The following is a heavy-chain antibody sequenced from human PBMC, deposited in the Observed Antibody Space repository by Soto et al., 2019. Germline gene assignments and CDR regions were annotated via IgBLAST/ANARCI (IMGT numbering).Heavy chain of an antibody. CDR2: IYFTGNT. J-gene: IGHJ5*02. V-gene: IGHV4-39*01. CDR3: AGQTFTIAADSYGRSNWFDP. D-gene: IGHD3-9*01. CDR1: GGSITSSSHF. Sequence: LSLTCTASGGSITSSSHFWGWVRQPPGKGLEWIGTIYFTGNTYYTPSLKSRLTMSIDTSKNEFSLRLNSVTAADTAVYYCAGQTFTIAADSYGRSNWFDPWGPGTLVTVSS.